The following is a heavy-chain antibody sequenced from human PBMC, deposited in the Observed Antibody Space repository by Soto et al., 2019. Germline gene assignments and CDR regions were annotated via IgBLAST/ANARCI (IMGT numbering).Heavy chain of an antibody. V-gene: IGHV4-34*01. D-gene: IGHD4-17*01. J-gene: IGHJ3*02. Sequence: SETLSLTCAVYGGSFSGYYWSWIRQPPGKGLEWIGDINHSGSTNYNPSLESRVTISFDTSKNPFSLKLSSVTAADTAVYYCAIPEGDPRHFGDYGRSGWGAFGIWGQGTMVTVSS. CDR2: INHSGST. CDR1: GGSFSGYY. CDR3: AIPEGDPRHFGDYGRSGWGAFGI.